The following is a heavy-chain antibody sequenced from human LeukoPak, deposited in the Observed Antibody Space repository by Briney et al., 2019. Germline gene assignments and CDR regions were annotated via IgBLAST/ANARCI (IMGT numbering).Heavy chain of an antibody. D-gene: IGHD3-3*01. CDR3: ARGNYDFWTY. CDR1: GYTFTGYY. CDR2: IDPNTGGT. V-gene: IGHV1-2*02. Sequence: ASVKVSCKASGYTFTGYYMHWARQAPGQGLEWMGWIDPNTGGTNYAQKFQGRVTMTRDTSISTAYMELSRLRSDDTAVYYCARGNYDFWTYWGQGTLVTVSS. J-gene: IGHJ4*02.